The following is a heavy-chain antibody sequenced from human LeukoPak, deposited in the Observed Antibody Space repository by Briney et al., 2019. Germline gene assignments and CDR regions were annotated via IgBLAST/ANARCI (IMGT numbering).Heavy chain of an antibody. J-gene: IGHJ4*02. V-gene: IGHV4-39*01. CDR1: GGSISSSTYY. Sequence: SETLSLTCTVSGGSISSSTYYWGWIRQPPGKGLEWIGSIHYIGSTYYNPSLKSRVTISVDTSKNQFSLKLSSVTAADTAVYYCATAIKSYDILTGYYFDYWGQGTLVTVSS. CDR2: IHYIGST. D-gene: IGHD3-9*01. CDR3: ATAIKSYDILTGYYFDY.